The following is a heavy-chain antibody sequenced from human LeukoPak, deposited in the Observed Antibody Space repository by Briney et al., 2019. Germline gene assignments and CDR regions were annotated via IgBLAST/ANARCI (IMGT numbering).Heavy chain of an antibody. J-gene: IGHJ3*02. D-gene: IGHD2-21*01. CDR1: GYTFTSYY. V-gene: IGHV1-46*01. CDR3: ARVGDGDAFDI. Sequence: ASVKVSCKASGYTFTSYYLYWVRQAPGQGLEWMGLINPSGGSTRYAQKFQGRVTMTRDTSTSTAYMELRSLRSDDTAVYYCARVGDGDAFDIWGQGTMVTVSS. CDR2: INPSGGST.